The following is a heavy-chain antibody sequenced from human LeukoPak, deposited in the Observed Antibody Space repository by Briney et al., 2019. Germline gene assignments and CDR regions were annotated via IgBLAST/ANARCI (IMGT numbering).Heavy chain of an antibody. CDR3: AGSTGYSFYYFDY. CDR1: GGSISSYY. Sequence: SETLSLTCTVSGGSISSYYWSWIRQPPGKGLEWIGYIYYSGSTNYNPSLKSRVTISVDTSKNQFSLKLSSVTAADTAVYYCAGSTGYSFYYFDYGGQGPLVPVSS. D-gene: IGHD6-13*01. J-gene: IGHJ4*02. V-gene: IGHV4-59*01. CDR2: IYYSGST.